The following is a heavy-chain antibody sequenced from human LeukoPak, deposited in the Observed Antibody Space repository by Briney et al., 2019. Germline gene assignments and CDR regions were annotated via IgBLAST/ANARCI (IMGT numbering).Heavy chain of an antibody. D-gene: IGHD1-14*01. CDR3: AMGLPYASPQPGY. Sequence: SETLSLTCTVSGGSISTYYWSWIRQPPGKGLDWIGYIYYSGSIDYNPSLKSRVTIPGGTSKNQLSLKLSSVTAADTAVYYCAMGLPYASPQPGYWGQGTLVTASS. V-gene: IGHV4-59*01. J-gene: IGHJ4*02. CDR1: GGSISTYY. CDR2: IYYSGSI.